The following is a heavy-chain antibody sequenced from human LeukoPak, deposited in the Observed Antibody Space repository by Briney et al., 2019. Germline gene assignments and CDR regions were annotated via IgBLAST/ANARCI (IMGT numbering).Heavy chain of an antibody. V-gene: IGHV4-59*01. D-gene: IGHD2-21*01. CDR1: GGSISGYY. Sequence: SETLSLTCTVSGGSISGYYWSWIRQPPEKGLEWIGYIYYRGNTNYNPSLQSRVTISVDTSKNQFSLKLSSVTAADTAVYYCARSVSWGLLVRDDAFDIWGQGTMVTVSS. J-gene: IGHJ3*02. CDR3: ARSVSWGLLVRDDAFDI. CDR2: IYYRGNT.